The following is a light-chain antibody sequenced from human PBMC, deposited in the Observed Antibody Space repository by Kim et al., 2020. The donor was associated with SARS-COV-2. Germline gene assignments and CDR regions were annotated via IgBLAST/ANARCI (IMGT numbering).Light chain of an antibody. J-gene: IGKJ2*01. CDR2: LAS. V-gene: IGKV1-5*03. CDR1: ENIDTY. CDR3: QHYSRFPYT. Sequence: DIQMTQSPSTLSASMGDRVTITCRASENIDTYLAWYQQKPGRAPRLLIYLASNLENGVPSRFSGTGSGTEFSLSITSLQADDFATYYCQHYSRFPYTFGQGTKLEI.